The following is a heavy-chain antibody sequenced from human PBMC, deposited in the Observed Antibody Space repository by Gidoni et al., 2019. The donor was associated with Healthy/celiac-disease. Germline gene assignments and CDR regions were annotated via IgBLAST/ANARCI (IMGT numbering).Heavy chain of an antibody. CDR1: GFTFSSYG. D-gene: IGHD6-19*01. CDR2: ISYDGSNK. V-gene: IGHV3-30*18. Sequence: QVQLVESGGGVVQPGRSLRLSCAASGFTFSSYGMHWVRQAPGKGLEWVAVISYDGSNKYYADSVKGRFTISRDNSKNTLYLQMNSLRVEDTAVYYCAKDLLGSGWSGYYFDYWGQGTLVTVSS. CDR3: AKDLLGSGWSGYYFDY. J-gene: IGHJ4*02.